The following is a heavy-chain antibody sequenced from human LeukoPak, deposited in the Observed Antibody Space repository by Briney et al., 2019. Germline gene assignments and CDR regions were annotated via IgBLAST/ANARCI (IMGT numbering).Heavy chain of an antibody. CDR1: GGSISSDY. D-gene: IGHD2-8*01. V-gene: IGHV4-59*01. CDR3: ARHGVGYTFDF. CDR2: MYDSGST. J-gene: IGHJ4*02. Sequence: SETLSLTCTVSGGSISSDYWSWIRQPPGKGLELIGYMYDSGSTNYNPSLKSRVTISVDTSKNQFSLRLSSVTAADTAVYYCARHGVGYTFDFWGQGVLVTVSS.